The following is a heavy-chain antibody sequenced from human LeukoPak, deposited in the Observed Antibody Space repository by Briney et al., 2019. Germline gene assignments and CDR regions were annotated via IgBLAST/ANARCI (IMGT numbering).Heavy chain of an antibody. Sequence: GGSLRLSCAASGFTFSGYDMSWVRQAPGKGLEWVSYTSSSSSTIYYADSVKSRFTISRDNAKNSLYLQMNSLSAEDTAVYYCARLRYYGMDVWGQRTTVTVSS. CDR2: TSSSSSTI. V-gene: IGHV3-48*04. CDR1: GFTFSGYD. J-gene: IGHJ6*02. CDR3: ARLRYYGMDV.